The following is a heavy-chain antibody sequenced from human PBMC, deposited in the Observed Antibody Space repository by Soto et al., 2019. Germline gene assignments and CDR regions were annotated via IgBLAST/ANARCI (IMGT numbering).Heavy chain of an antibody. CDR2: IYYSGST. V-gene: IGHV4-59*12. CDR1: GGSISSYY. CDR3: ARPPRPPDFWSGTRQDY. J-gene: IGHJ4*02. D-gene: IGHD3-3*01. Sequence: PSETLSLTCTVSGGSISSYYWSWIRQPPGKGLEWIGYIYYSGSTNYNPSLKSRVTISVDTSKNQFSLKLSPVTAANTALYYCARPPRPPDFWSGTRQDYGGQGTLGSVSS.